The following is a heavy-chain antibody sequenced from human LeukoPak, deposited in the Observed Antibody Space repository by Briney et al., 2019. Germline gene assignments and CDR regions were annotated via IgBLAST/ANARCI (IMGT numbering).Heavy chain of an antibody. CDR3: ARTSIVGSIYFDY. CDR1: GFTVSSSY. Sequence: PGGSLRLSCAASGFTVSSSYVSWVREAPGKGLEWVSVIHSGGHIYYADSVKGRFTISRDDSKNTLYLQMNSLRAEDTAVYYCARTSIVGSIYFDYWGQGTLVTVSS. V-gene: IGHV3-53*01. D-gene: IGHD1-26*01. CDR2: IHSGGHI. J-gene: IGHJ4*02.